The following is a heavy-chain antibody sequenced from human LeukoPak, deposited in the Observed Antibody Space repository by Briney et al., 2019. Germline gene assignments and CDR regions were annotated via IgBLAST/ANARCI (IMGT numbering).Heavy chain of an antibody. V-gene: IGHV4-4*07. J-gene: IGHJ6*03. D-gene: IGHD2-2*01. CDR1: GGSISSYY. CDR2: IYTSGST. CDR3: ARDNRGTYCSSTSCYSLYYYYYMDV. Sequence: PSETLSLTCTVSGGSISSYYWSWIRQPAGKGLEWIGRIYTSGSTNYNPSLKGRVTMSVDTSKNQFSLKLSSVTAADTAVYYCARDNRGTYCSSTSCYSLYYYYYMDVWGKGTTVTVSS.